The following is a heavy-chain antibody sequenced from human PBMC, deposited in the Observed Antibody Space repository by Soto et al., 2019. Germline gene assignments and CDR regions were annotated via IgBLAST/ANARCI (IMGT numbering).Heavy chain of an antibody. D-gene: IGHD3-22*01. CDR1: GNTFTYVY. Sequence: QMQLVQSGAEVKKTGSSVKASCKGSGNTFTYVYLHWVRQAPGQALEWMGLITPFNGNTKYAQKFPDRVTLTGDTSLNPAYLELRSLASDDTAMFYCASGRYDASGSFDYWGQGTLVTVSS. J-gene: IGHJ4*02. V-gene: IGHV1-45*02. CDR3: ASGRYDASGSFDY. CDR2: ITPFNGNT.